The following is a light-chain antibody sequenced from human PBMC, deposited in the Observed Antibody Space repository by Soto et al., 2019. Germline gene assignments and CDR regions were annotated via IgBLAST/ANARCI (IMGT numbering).Light chain of an antibody. V-gene: IGKV3-11*01. CDR1: QSVSSY. Sequence: EIGLTQTPATLCLSPVERATLSCRASQSVSSYLAWYQQKPGQAPRLLIYGASSRATGIPARFSGSGSGTDFTLTISSLEPEDFAVYYCQQCGNWPLTFAQGARLEIK. CDR2: GAS. J-gene: IGKJ5*01. CDR3: QQCGNWPLT.